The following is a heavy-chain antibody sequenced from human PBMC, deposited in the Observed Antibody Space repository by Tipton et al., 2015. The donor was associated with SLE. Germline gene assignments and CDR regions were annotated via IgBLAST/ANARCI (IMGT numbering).Heavy chain of an antibody. D-gene: IGHD5-18*01. Sequence: LRLSCAVYGGSFSGYYWSWIRQPPGKGLEWIGYIHYSGSTNYYPSLKSRVTISVDTSKNQFSLKLSSVTAADTAVYYCARGGLYSYGWGALGNWGQGTLVTVSS. J-gene: IGHJ4*02. CDR2: IHYSGST. CDR3: ARGGLYSYGWGALGN. V-gene: IGHV4-34*01. CDR1: GGSFSGYY.